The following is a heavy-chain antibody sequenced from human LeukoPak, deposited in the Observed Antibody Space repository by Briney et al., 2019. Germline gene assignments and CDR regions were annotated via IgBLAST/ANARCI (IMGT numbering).Heavy chain of an antibody. CDR3: ARDLKHYDSSGYYLNY. J-gene: IGHJ4*02. D-gene: IGHD3-22*01. V-gene: IGHV3-30*04. Sequence: GGSLRLSCAASGFTISSYAMHWVRQAPGKGLEWVAVISYDGSNKYYADSVKGRFTISRDNSKNTLYLQMNSLRAEDTAVYYCARDLKHYDSSGYYLNYWGQGTLVTVSS. CDR2: ISYDGSNK. CDR1: GFTISSYA.